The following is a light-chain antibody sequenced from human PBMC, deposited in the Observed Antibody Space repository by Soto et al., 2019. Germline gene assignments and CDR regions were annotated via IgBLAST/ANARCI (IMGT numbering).Light chain of an antibody. CDR3: STYTDKHYI. V-gene: IGLV2-14*01. CDR2: EVS. CDR1: NIDVDAYKY. Sequence: QYVRSQPASVSWTPGQLITISCTTSNIDVDAYKYISWYRQHPGEAPKIIIYEVSNRPSGISNRFSGSKSGNTASLTISGLQTEHEAQYFCSTYTDKHYIFGSGTKVTAL. J-gene: IGLJ1*01.